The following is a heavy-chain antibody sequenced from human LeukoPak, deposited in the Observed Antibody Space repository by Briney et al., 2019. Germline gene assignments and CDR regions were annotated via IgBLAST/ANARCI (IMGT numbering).Heavy chain of an antibody. V-gene: IGHV4-59*01. Sequence: SETLSLTCTVSGGSISNYYWSWIRQPPGKGLEWIAYIYYSGDTNYSPSLKSRVTISVDTSKNQFSLKLSSVTAADTAVYYCAREASGYGFGDWGQGTLVTVSS. J-gene: IGHJ4*02. CDR1: GGSISNYY. CDR2: IYYSGDT. CDR3: AREASGYGFGD. D-gene: IGHD5-12*01.